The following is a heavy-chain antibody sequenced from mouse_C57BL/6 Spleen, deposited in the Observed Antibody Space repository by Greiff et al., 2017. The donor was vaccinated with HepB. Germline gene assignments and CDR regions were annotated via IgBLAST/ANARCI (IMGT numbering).Heavy chain of an antibody. V-gene: IGHV1-63*01. CDR3: ARRETYAMDY. Sequence: QVQLQQSGAELVRPGTSVKMSCKASGYTFTNYWIGWAKQRPGHGLEWIGDIYPGGGYTNYNEKFKGKATLTADKSSSTAYMQFSSLTSEDSAIYYGARRETYAMDYWGQGTSVTVSS. CDR1: GYTFTNYW. J-gene: IGHJ4*01. CDR2: IYPGGGYT.